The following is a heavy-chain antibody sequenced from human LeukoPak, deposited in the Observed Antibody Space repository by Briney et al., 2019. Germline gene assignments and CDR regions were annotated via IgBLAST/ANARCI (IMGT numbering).Heavy chain of an antibody. CDR3: ARDRLYGSSSEDY. CDR2: IYSGGST. Sequence: PGGSLRLSCAASGFTVSSTYMSWVRQAPGKGLEWVSVIYSGGSTYYADSVKGRFTISRDNSKNTLYLQMNSLRAEDTAVYYCARDRLYGSSSEDYWGQGTLVTVSS. CDR1: GFTVSSTY. D-gene: IGHD6-6*01. J-gene: IGHJ4*02. V-gene: IGHV3-53*01.